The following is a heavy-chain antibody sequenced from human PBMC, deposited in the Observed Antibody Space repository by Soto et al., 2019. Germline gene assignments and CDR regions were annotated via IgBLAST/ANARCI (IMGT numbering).Heavy chain of an antibody. Sequence: QAQLVESGGGVVQPGRSLRLSCAASEFTFNTYAMHWVRLAPGKGLAWVAVIAYDGNDKYYADSVKGRFTISKDNSKNALYLQMNTLRPEDTVLYYCARDVGNYVPYYYGMDVWGQGTTVTVSS. D-gene: IGHD1-7*01. CDR2: IAYDGNDK. CDR1: EFTFNTYA. V-gene: IGHV3-30*03. CDR3: ARDVGNYVPYYYGMDV. J-gene: IGHJ6*02.